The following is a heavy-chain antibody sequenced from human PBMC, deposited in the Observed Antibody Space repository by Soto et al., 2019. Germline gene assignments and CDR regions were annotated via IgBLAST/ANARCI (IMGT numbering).Heavy chain of an antibody. Sequence: QVQLVESGGGVVQPGRSLRLSCAASGFTFSSYGMHWVRQAPGKGVVWVAVISYDGSNKYYAESVKGRFTISRDNSKNTLCLQMNSLRAEDTAVYYCAPWFGAFDYWGQGTLVTVSS. CDR3: APWFGAFDY. CDR1: GFTFSSYG. J-gene: IGHJ4*02. CDR2: ISYDGSNK. V-gene: IGHV3-30*03. D-gene: IGHD3-10*01.